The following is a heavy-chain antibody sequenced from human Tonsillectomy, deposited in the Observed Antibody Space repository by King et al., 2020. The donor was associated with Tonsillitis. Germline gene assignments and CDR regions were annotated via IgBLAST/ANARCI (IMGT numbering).Heavy chain of an antibody. D-gene: IGHD3-22*01. CDR3: ARGGGPYYYDSSGYYYDY. CDR1: GFSLSTSGMR. Sequence: VTLKESGPALVKPTQTLTLTCTFSGFSLSTSGMRVSWIRQPPGKALEWLARIDWDDDKFYSTSLKTRLTISKDTSKNQVVLTMTNMDPVDTATYYCARGGGPYYYDSSGYYYDYWGQGTLVTVSS. J-gene: IGHJ4*02. CDR2: IDWDDDK. V-gene: IGHV2-70*04.